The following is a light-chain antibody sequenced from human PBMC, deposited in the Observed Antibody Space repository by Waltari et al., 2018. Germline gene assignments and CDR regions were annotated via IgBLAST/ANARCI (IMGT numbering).Light chain of an antibody. CDR3: QLYNSYVMYT. CDR1: QRISTW. V-gene: IGKV1-5*03. Sequence: DIQMSQSPSTLSASVGDRVTITCRASQRISTWLAWYQQKPGKAPKLLIPRASTLEWGVPSRFAGSGSGTEFTLTISSLQPDDFGTYYCQLYNSYVMYTFGQGTKLDIK. CDR2: RAS. J-gene: IGKJ2*01.